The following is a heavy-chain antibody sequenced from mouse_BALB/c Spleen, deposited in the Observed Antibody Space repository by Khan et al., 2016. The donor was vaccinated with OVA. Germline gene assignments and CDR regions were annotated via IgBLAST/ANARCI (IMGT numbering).Heavy chain of an antibody. V-gene: IGHV3-1*02. D-gene: IGHD2-1*01. CDR1: GYSITSGYS. CDR3: ARDGNYLDY. CDR2: IYYSGTF. J-gene: IGHJ4*01. Sequence: EVQLQESGPDLVKPSQSLSLTCTVTGYSITSGYSWHWIRQFPGNKLEWMGYIYYSGTFNYNPSLKSRTSITRDTSKNQFFLQSNSVTTEDTATCHCARDGNYLDYWRQGTSVTVSS.